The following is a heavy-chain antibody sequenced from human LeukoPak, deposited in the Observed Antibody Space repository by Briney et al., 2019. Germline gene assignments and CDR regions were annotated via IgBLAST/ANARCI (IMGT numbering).Heavy chain of an antibody. CDR2: ISGSGGST. V-gene: IGHV3-23*01. D-gene: IGHD3-10*01. CDR1: GFTFSSYA. J-gene: IGHJ6*04. CDR3: AKDYRRLLWFGDRLKGYYYGMDV. Sequence: GGSLRLSCAASGFTFSSYAMSWVRQAPGKGLEWVSAISGSGGSTYYADSVKGQFTISRDNSKNTLYLQMNSLRAEDTAVYYCAKDYRRLLWFGDRLKGYYYGMDVWGKGTTVTVSS.